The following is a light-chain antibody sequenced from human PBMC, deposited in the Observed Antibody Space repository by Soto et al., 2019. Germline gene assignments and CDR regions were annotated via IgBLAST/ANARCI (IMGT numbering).Light chain of an antibody. CDR1: SNNIDSHNF. V-gene: IGLV2-23*01. J-gene: IGLJ2*01. CDR2: EDT. CDR3: CSYAGQTVF. Sequence: HSDLTQAASGSGFPGQSITISCTITSNNIDSHNFVFWYQQHPGKVPKLMIYEDTERPSGVSDRFSGSKSGRTASLTISGLQTGDEADYYCCSYAGQTVFFAGGTKVTVL.